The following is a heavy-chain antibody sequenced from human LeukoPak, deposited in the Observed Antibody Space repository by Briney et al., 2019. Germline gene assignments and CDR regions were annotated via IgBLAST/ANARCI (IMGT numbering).Heavy chain of an antibody. CDR3: AKRGWLYYMDV. D-gene: IGHD6-19*01. CDR2: ISSSSSYI. Sequence: GGSLRLSCAASGFTFSSYSMNWVRQAPGKGLEWVSSISSSSSYIYYADSVKGRFTISRDNAKNTLYLQMNSLRPEDTAVYYCAKRGWLYYMDVWGNGTTVTVSS. J-gene: IGHJ6*03. CDR1: GFTFSSYS. V-gene: IGHV3-21*01.